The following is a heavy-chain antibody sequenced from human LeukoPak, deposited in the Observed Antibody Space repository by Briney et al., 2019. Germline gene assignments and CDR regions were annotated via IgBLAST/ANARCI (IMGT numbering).Heavy chain of an antibody. V-gene: IGHV3-30-3*01. CDR1: GFTFSSYA. D-gene: IGHD6-19*01. CDR2: ISYDGSNK. Sequence: PGRSLRLSCAASGFTFSSYAMHWVHQAPGKGLEWVAVISYDGSNKYYADSVKGRFTISRDNSKNTLYLQMNSLRAEDTAVYYCARDGSSGWLFDYWGQGTLVTVSS. CDR3: ARDGSSGWLFDY. J-gene: IGHJ4*02.